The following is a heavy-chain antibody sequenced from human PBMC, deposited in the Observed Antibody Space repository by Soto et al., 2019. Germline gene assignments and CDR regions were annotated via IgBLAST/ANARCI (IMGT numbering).Heavy chain of an antibody. CDR2: INAGNGNT. Sequence: GASVKVSCKASGYTFTSYAMHWVRQAPGQRLEWMGWINAGNGNTKYSQKFQGRVTITRDTSASTAYMELSSLRSEDTAVYYCAREWIQLWFNWFDPWGQGTLVTVS. V-gene: IGHV1-3*01. D-gene: IGHD5-18*01. CDR1: GYTFTSYA. CDR3: AREWIQLWFNWFDP. J-gene: IGHJ5*02.